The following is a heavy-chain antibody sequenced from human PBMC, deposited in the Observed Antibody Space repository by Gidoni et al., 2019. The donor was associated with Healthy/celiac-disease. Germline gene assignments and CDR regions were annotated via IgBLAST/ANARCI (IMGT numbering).Heavy chain of an antibody. CDR2: ISGSGGST. J-gene: IGHJ4*02. V-gene: IGHV3-23*01. CDR3: AKDLGYSSSSENDY. CDR1: GFTFSSYA. Sequence: EVQLLESGGGLVQPGGSLRLSCAASGFTFSSYAMSWVRQAPGKGLAWVSAISGSGGSTYYADSVKGRFTISRDNSKNTLYLQMNSLRAEDTAVYYCAKDLGYSSSSENDYWGQGTLVTVSS. D-gene: IGHD6-6*01.